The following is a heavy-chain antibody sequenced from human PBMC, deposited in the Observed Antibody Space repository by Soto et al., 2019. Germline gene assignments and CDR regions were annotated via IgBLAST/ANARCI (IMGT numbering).Heavy chain of an antibody. D-gene: IGHD3-22*01. V-gene: IGHV3-53*01. CDR3: ARGRYYDSSGYYYDWFDP. J-gene: IGHJ5*02. CDR1: GFTVSSNY. CDR2: IYSGGST. Sequence: AGGSLRVSCAASGFTVSSNYMSCVRQAPGKGLEWVSVIYSGGSTYYADSVKGRFTISRDNSKNTLYLQMNSLRAEDTAVYYCARGRYYDSSGYYYDWFDPWGQGTLVTVSS.